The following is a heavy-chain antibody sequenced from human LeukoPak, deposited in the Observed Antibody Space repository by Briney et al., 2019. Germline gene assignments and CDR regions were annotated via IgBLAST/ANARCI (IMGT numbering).Heavy chain of an antibody. J-gene: IGHJ4*02. D-gene: IGHD3-3*01. CDR3: AKGGDSDFWSGYYGHFDY. Sequence: GGSLRLSCAVPGLTFSSYTMNWVRQAPGKGLEWVSSISSGSSYTYYTDSVKGRFTMSRDNAKNSLYLQMYSLRVEDTAIYYCAKGGDSDFWSGYYGHFDYWGLGIVVTVSS. CDR2: ISSGSSYT. CDR1: GLTFSSYT. V-gene: IGHV3-21*01.